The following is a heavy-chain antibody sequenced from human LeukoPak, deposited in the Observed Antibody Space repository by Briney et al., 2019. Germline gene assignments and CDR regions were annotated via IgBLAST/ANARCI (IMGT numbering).Heavy chain of an antibody. CDR3: RSSSSDYYYYYMDV. D-gene: IGHD6-6*01. CDR1: GGSFSGYY. Sequence: TSETLSLTCAVYGGSFSGYYWSWIRQPPGKGLEWIGEINHSGSTNYNPSLKSRVTISVDTSKNQFSLKLSSVTAADTAVYYCRSSSSDYYYYYMDVWGKGTTVTVSS. CDR2: INHSGST. V-gene: IGHV4-34*03. J-gene: IGHJ6*03.